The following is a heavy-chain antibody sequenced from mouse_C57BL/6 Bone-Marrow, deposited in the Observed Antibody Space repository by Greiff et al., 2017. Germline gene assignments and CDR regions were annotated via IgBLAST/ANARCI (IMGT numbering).Heavy chain of an antibody. D-gene: IGHD2-1*01. J-gene: IGHJ4*01. CDR2: INYDGSST. V-gene: IGHV5-16*01. Sequence: EVKLVESEGGLVQPGSSMKLSCTASGFTFSDYYMAWVRQVPEKGLEWVANINYDGSSTYYLDSLKSRFIISRDNAKNILYLQMSSLKSEDTATYYCARGEIYYGNYDYAMDYWGQGTSVTVSA. CDR3: ARGEIYYGNYDYAMDY. CDR1: GFTFSDYY.